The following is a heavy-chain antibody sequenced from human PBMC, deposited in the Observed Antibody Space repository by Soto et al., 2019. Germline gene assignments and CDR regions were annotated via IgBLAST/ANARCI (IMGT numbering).Heavy chain of an antibody. Sequence: PGGSLRLSCAASGFTFSSYSMNWVRQAPGKGLEWVSSIGSSSSYIYYADSVKGRFTISRDNAKNSLYLQMNSLRAEDTAVYYCARVEGAGSSWYQRNWFDPWGQGTLVTVSS. CDR1: GFTFSSYS. D-gene: IGHD6-13*01. J-gene: IGHJ5*02. CDR2: IGSSSSYI. CDR3: ARVEGAGSSWYQRNWFDP. V-gene: IGHV3-21*01.